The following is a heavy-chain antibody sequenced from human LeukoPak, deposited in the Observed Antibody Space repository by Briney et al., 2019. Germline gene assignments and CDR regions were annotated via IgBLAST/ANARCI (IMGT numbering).Heavy chain of an antibody. Sequence: PGGSLRLSCAASGFTFSRYSMNWVGEAPGKGVEGVSGINWNGGSTVYADSVEGRFTISRDNAKNSQYLQMNRLRLEDTALYYCASAQTYVDSRLLLDYWGQGTLVTVSS. V-gene: IGHV3-20*04. CDR2: INWNGGST. J-gene: IGHJ4*02. CDR1: GFTFSRYS. D-gene: IGHD3-9*01. CDR3: ASAQTYVDSRLLLDY.